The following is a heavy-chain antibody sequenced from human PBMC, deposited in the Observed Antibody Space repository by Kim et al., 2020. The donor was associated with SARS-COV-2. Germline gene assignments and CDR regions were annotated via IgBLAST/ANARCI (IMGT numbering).Heavy chain of an antibody. CDR2: ISAYTGHL. D-gene: IGHD1-1*01. V-gene: IGHV1-18*01. CDR3: TRETRVVFDGMTV. J-gene: IGHJ6*02. CDR1: GYSFREYY. Sequence: ASVKVSCKASGYSFREYYFSWVRQAPGQGLQWLGRISAYTGHLAYAPSLQGRITMTTDPSTNTAYMELRRLTSDDTAVYYCTRETRVVFDGMTVWGQGTT.